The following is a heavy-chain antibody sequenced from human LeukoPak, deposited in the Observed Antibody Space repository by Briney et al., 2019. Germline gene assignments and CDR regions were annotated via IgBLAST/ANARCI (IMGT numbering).Heavy chain of an antibody. Sequence: PGGSLRLSCAASGFTFNTYWMHWVRQAPGKGLVWVSRISSDGSITGYADSVKGRFTISRDNAKNTLYLQMNSLRAEDTAVYYCARHLNYYLDYWGQVTLVTVSS. CDR3: ARHLNYYLDY. D-gene: IGHD3-10*01. J-gene: IGHJ4*02. CDR1: GFTFNTYW. CDR2: ISSDGSIT. V-gene: IGHV3-74*01.